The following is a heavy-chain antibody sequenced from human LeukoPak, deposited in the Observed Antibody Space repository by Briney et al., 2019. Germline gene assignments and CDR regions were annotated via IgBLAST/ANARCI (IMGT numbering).Heavy chain of an antibody. CDR1: GGAISSGGYY. V-gene: IGHV4-31*03. Sequence: SETLSLTCTVSGGAISSGGYYWSWIRQHPGKGLEWSGYIYYSGSTYYNPSLKSRVTISVDTSKNQFSLKLSSVTAADTAVYYCARSDYSSSWYGSGWFDPWGQGTLVTVSS. CDR2: IYYSGST. CDR3: ARSDYSSSWYGSGWFDP. J-gene: IGHJ5*02. D-gene: IGHD6-13*01.